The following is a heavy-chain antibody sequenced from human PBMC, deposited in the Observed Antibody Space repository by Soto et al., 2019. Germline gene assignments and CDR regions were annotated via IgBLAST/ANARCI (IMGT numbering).Heavy chain of an antibody. CDR1: GGSIISYY. D-gene: IGHD3-16*01. Sequence: SETLSLTCTVSGGSIISYYCSWIRHPPGKGLEWVGYIYYSGSTNYNPSLKSRVTISVDTSKNQFSLKLSSVTAADTAVYYCARERKRGYDYVWGSDTNHHAFDTWGQGTMVTVSS. J-gene: IGHJ3*02. V-gene: IGHV4-59*01. CDR3: ARERKRGYDYVWGSDTNHHAFDT. CDR2: IYYSGST.